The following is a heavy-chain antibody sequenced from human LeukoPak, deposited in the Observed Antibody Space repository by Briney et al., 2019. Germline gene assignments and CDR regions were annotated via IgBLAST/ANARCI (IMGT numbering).Heavy chain of an antibody. J-gene: IGHJ4*02. CDR2: IYSDNT. V-gene: IGHV3-53*01. CDR3: ARRAGAYSHPYDY. CDR1: GFTFSSYA. D-gene: IGHD4/OR15-4a*01. Sequence: HPGGSLRLSCAASGFTFSSYAMHWVRQAPGKGLEWVSFIYSDNTHYSDSVKGRFTISRDNSKNTLYLQMNSLRAEDTAVYYCARRAGAYSHPYDYWGQGTLVTVSS.